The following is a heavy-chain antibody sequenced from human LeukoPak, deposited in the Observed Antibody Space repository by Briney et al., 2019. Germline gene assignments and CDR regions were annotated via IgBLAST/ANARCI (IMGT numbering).Heavy chain of an antibody. CDR2: IYTSGST. D-gene: IGHD2-2*01. CDR3: ATLGYCSSTSCYDY. J-gene: IGHJ4*02. Sequence: SETLSLTCTVSGGSISSYYWSWIRQPPGKGLEWIVYIYTSGSTNYNPSLKSRVAISVDTSKNQFSLKLSSVTAADTAVYYCATLGYCSSTSCYDYRGQGTLVTVSS. V-gene: IGHV4-4*09. CDR1: GGSISSYY.